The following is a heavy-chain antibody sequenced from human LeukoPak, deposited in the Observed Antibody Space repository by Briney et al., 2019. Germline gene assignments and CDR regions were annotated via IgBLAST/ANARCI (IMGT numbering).Heavy chain of an antibody. J-gene: IGHJ4*02. V-gene: IGHV4-30-4*01. D-gene: IGHD2-8*02. Sequence: SETLSLTCTVSGGSISSGNYYWTWIRQPPGKGLEWIGYIYYSGSTYNNPSLESRVTISLDTSKNQFSLKLSSVTAADTAVYYCARGLVAMIDYWGQGTLVTVSS. CDR2: IYYSGST. CDR3: ARGLVAMIDY. CDR1: GGSISSGNYY.